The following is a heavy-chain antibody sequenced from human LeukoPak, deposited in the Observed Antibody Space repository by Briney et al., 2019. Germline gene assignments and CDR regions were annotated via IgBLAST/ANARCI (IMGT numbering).Heavy chain of an antibody. CDR3: ARVRVSVAGHDY. D-gene: IGHD6-19*01. J-gene: IGHJ4*02. Sequence: GGSLRLSCTTSGFSFTSHAMAWVRQAPGKGLEWVSVIYSSANTYYADSVKGRFTISRDNSKNTLYLQMNSLRDEDTAVYYCARVRVSVAGHDYWGQGTLVTVSS. CDR2: IYSSANT. CDR1: GFSFTSHA. V-gene: IGHV3-66*01.